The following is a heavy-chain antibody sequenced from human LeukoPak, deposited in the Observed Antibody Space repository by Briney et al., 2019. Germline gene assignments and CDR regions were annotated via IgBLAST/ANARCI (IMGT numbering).Heavy chain of an antibody. D-gene: IGHD6-19*01. Sequence: ASVKVSCKASGYTFTSYHMHWVRQAPGQGLEWMGIINPSGGSTSYAQKFQGRVTMTRDMSTSTVYMELSSLRFEDTAVYYCARDQGAMVAGTDYWGQGTLVTVSS. CDR2: INPSGGST. CDR1: GYTFTSYH. J-gene: IGHJ4*02. CDR3: ARDQGAMVAGTDY. V-gene: IGHV1-46*01.